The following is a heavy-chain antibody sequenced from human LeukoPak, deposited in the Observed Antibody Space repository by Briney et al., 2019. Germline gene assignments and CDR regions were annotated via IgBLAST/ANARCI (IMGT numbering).Heavy chain of an antibody. CDR2: IYTSGGT. V-gene: IGHV4-4*09. D-gene: IGHD6-6*01. J-gene: IGHJ4*02. CDR1: GNSISSYY. Sequence: PSETLSLTCTVSGNSISSYYWSWIRQPPGKGLEWIGYIYTSGGTNYIPSLKGRVTISIDTSKNQFSLKLSSVTAADSAVYYCARLTRLSTSPDRYYLDYWGQGTLVTVSS. CDR3: ARLTRLSTSPDRYYLDY.